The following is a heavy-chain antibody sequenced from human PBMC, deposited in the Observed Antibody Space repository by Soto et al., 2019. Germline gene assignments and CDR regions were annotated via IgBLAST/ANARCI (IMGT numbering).Heavy chain of an antibody. CDR2: ISGSGDGT. CDR3: AGPGYSSQDY. D-gene: IGHD5-18*01. Sequence: GGSLRLSCAASGFTFHIFALSWVRQAPGKGLEWVSAISGSGDGTDYADSVKGRFTISRDNFKDTLYLQMNSLRAEDTAIYYCAGPGYSSQDYWGQGTLVTVSS. J-gene: IGHJ4*02. CDR1: GFTFHIFA. V-gene: IGHV3-23*01.